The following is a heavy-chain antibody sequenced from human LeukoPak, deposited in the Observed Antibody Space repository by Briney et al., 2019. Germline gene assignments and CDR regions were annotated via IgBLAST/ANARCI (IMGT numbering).Heavy chain of an antibody. J-gene: IGHJ6*02. D-gene: IGHD3-22*01. CDR3: ARDRYDSSGYNGMDV. V-gene: IGHV4-59*01. CDR1: GGSISSYY. Sequence: SETLSLTCTVSGGSISSYYWSWIRQPPGKGLEWIGYIYYSGSTNYNPSLKSRVTISVDTPKNQFSLKLNSVTAADTAVYYCARDRYDSSGYNGMDVWGQGTTVTVSS. CDR2: IYYSGST.